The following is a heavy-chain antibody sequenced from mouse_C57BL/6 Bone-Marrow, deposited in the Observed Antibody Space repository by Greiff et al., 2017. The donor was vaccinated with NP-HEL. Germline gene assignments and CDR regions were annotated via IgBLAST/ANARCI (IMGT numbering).Heavy chain of an antibody. D-gene: IGHD1-1*01. CDR3: ARAEIGYYYGSSYRFAY. CDR1: GYAFTNYL. J-gene: IGHJ3*01. V-gene: IGHV1-54*01. Sequence: QVQLQQSGAELVRPGTSVKVSCKASGYAFTNYLIEWVKQRPGQGLEWIGVINPGSGGTNYNEKFKGKATLTADKSSSTAYMQLSSLTSEDSAVYFCARAEIGYYYGSSYRFAYWGQGTLVTVSA. CDR2: INPGSGGT.